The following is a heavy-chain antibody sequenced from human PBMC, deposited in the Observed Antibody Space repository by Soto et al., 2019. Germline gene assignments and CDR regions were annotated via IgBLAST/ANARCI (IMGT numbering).Heavy chain of an antibody. V-gene: IGHV4-61*01. J-gene: IGHJ6*02. CDR2: IFFTGSA. CDR1: GGSVSTGSYD. CDR3: ARDGHGMDV. Sequence: SETLSLTCTVSGGSVSTGSYDWSWIRQPPGKGLEWIGKIFFTGSAHYNPSLRNRVTMSVDTPKDQFSLTLTSVTAADTAVYYCARDGHGMDVWGQGTTVTVSS.